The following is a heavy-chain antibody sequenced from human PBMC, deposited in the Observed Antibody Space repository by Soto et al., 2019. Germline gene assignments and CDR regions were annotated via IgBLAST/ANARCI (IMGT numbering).Heavy chain of an antibody. CDR1: GYTFTDYA. D-gene: IGHD2-2*01. V-gene: IGHV1-18*01. Sequence: QVHLVQSGAEVKKPGASVKVSCKTSGYTFTDYAITWVRHAPGQGLEWMGWISAYNGNTNYAQKLQGRVTMTTDTSTSIAHMELRSLRSDDTAVYYCASSVRVPAAIPYGMDVWGQGTTVIVSS. CDR2: ISAYNGNT. CDR3: ASSVRVPAAIPYGMDV. J-gene: IGHJ6*02.